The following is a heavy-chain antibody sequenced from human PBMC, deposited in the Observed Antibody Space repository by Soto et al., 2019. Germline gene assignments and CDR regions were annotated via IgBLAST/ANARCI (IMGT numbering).Heavy chain of an antibody. CDR3: AREEKQLSRYGGDFDY. D-gene: IGHD3-16*01. V-gene: IGHV4-61*01. J-gene: IGHJ4*02. Sequence: QVQLQESGPGLVKPSETLSLTCSVSDGSVNTGNYYWSWIRQPPGKGLEWIGHIYYIGTTNYNPSLKSRVTISVDTPKNQFSLKVTSVTAAETAVYFCAREEKQLSRYGGDFDYWGQGILVTVSS. CDR2: IYYIGTT. CDR1: DGSVNTGNYY.